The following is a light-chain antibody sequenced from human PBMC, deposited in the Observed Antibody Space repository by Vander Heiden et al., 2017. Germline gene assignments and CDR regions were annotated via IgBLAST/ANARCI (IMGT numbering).Light chain of an antibody. Sequence: DIQMTQSPSTLSESVGDRVTITCRASQSISTWLAWYQQKPGKAPKLLIYKASSLESGVPSRFSGSGSGTEFTLTISSLQPDDFATYYCQLYNDYSWTFGQGTKVEIK. J-gene: IGKJ1*01. V-gene: IGKV1-5*03. CDR3: QLYNDYSWT. CDR2: KAS. CDR1: QSISTW.